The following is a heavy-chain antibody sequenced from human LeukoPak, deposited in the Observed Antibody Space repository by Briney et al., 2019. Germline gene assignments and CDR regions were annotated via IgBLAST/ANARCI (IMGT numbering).Heavy chain of an antibody. CDR1: GGTFSSYA. D-gene: IGHD3-10*01. J-gene: IGHJ3*02. CDR3: ARENLGYCSITSCRYYYGSGSYSAFDI. V-gene: IGHV1-69*04. Sequence: ASVKVSCTASGGTFSSYAISWVRQAPGQGREWMGRIIPILGIANYEQTFQGRVTITADKSTGTAYMELSSLGAEDTAVYYCARENLGYCSITSCRYYYGSGSYSAFDIWGQGTMVTVSS. CDR2: IIPILGIA.